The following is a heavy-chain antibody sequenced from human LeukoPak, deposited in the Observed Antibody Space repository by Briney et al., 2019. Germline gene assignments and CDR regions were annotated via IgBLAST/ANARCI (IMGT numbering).Heavy chain of an antibody. V-gene: IGHV3-7*01. CDR2: IKQDGSEK. CDR3: AKDSCSNGIGCYYYYMEV. CDR1: GFTFSSYW. Sequence: GGSLRLSCAASGFTFSSYWMSWVRQAPGKGLEWVANIKQDGSEKYYVDSVKGRFTISRDNAKNSLYLQMNSLRTEDTAVYYCAKDSCSNGIGCYYYYMEVWGKGTTVTISS. D-gene: IGHD2-8*01. J-gene: IGHJ6*03.